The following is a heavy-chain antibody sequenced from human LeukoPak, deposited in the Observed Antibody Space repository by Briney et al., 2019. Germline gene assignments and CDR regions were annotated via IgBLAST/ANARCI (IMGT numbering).Heavy chain of an antibody. CDR3: ARIRDGYNDAYDI. CDR2: INPSGGST. J-gene: IGHJ3*02. D-gene: IGHD5-24*01. Sequence: ASVKVSCKASGYTFTSYYMHWVRQASGQGLEWMGIINPSGGSTSYAQKFQGRVTMTRDTSTSTVYMGLSSLRSEDTAVYYCARIRDGYNDAYDIWGQGTMVTVSS. V-gene: IGHV1-46*01. CDR1: GYTFTSYY.